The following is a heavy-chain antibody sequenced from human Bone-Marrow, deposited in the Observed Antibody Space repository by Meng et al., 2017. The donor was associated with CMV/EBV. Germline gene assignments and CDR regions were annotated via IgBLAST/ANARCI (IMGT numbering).Heavy chain of an antibody. J-gene: IGHJ5*02. CDR2: ISSSSSYI. CDR3: ARDFFGGGWFDP. D-gene: IGHD3-10*01. CDR1: GFTFSSYS. V-gene: IGHV3-21*04. Sequence: GESLKISCAASGFTFSSYSMNWVRQAPGKGLEWVSSISSSSSYIYYADSVKGRFTISRDNAKNSLYLQMNSLRAEDTAVYYCARDFFGGGWFDPWGQETLVTVSS.